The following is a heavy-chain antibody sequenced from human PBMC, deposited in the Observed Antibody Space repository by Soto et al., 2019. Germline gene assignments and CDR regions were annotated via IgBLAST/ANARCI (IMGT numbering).Heavy chain of an antibody. CDR2: ISVSGGTT. D-gene: IGHD3-22*01. Sequence: EVHLLDSGGGLIQPGGSLRLSCAASGFTFRNFAMNWVRQAPGKGLEWVSGISVSGGTTYYADSVRGRFTVSRDNSKNSVFLQMNSLSAEDTAVYFCAKGMYYYDSSGYRLFDYWGQGTLVTVSS. CDR1: GFTFRNFA. J-gene: IGHJ4*02. CDR3: AKGMYYYDSSGYRLFDY. V-gene: IGHV3-23*01.